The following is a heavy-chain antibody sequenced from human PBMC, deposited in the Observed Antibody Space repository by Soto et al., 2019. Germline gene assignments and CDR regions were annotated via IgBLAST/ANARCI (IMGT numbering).Heavy chain of an antibody. CDR1: GFTFCNFA. J-gene: IGHJ4*02. V-gene: IGHV3-23*01. CDR2: VSGNGAVT. Sequence: GGSLRLSCAASGFTFCNFAMNWVRQAPGKGLEWVSTVSGNGAVTYYADSVKGRFTISRDNSRSTLYLQMNNLRAEDTAIYFCAKVPASLKTFDYWGQGTLVTVSS. D-gene: IGHD2-2*01. CDR3: AKVPASLKTFDY.